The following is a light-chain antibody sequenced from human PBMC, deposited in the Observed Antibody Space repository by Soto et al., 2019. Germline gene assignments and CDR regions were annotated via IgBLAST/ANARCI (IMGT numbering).Light chain of an antibody. V-gene: IGKV3-20*01. Sequence: EIVLTQSPGTLSLSPGERATLSCRASQSVSSSYLAWYQQKPGQAPRLLIYGASSRATGIPDRFSGSGSGTDFTLTISRLEPEDFVVYYCQQFRSSPLTFGGGTKVDIK. CDR3: QQFRSSPLT. J-gene: IGKJ4*01. CDR2: GAS. CDR1: QSVSSSY.